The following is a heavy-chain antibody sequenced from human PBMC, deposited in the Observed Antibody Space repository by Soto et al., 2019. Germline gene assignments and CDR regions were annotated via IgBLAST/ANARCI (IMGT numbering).Heavy chain of an antibody. D-gene: IGHD2-15*01. Sequence: GGSLRLSCAASGFTFSSYGMHWVRQAPGKGLEWVAVIWYDGSNKYYADSVKGRFTISRDNSKNTLYLQMNSLRAEDTAVYYLARDILTPSDAFEIWGKGKMVTV. V-gene: IGHV3-33*01. CDR3: ARDILTPSDAFEI. CDR2: IWYDGSNK. J-gene: IGHJ3*02. CDR1: GFTFSSYG.